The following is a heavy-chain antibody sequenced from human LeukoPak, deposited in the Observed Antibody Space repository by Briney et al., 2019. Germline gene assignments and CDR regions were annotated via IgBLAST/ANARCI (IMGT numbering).Heavy chain of an antibody. Sequence: GGSLRLSCAASGFTVSSNYMSWVRQAPGKGLEWVSVIYSGGSTYYADSVKGRFTISRDNSKNTLYLQMNSLRAEDTAVYYCARMRREDYYYGMDVWGQGTTVTVSS. D-gene: IGHD1-26*01. CDR2: IYSGGST. V-gene: IGHV3-53*01. CDR1: GFTVSSNY. CDR3: ARMRREDYYYGMDV. J-gene: IGHJ6*02.